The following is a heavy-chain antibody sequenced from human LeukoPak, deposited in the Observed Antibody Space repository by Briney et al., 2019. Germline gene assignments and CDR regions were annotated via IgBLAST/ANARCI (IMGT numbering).Heavy chain of an antibody. CDR2: IIPIFGTA. D-gene: IGHD5-12*01. J-gene: IGHJ6*03. V-gene: IGHV1-69*13. Sequence: SVKVSCKASGGTFSSYAISWVRQAPGQGLEWMGGIIPIFGTANYAQKFQGRVTITADESTSTAYMELSSLRSEDTAVYYCARGRGYDSNFVYYYYMDVWGKGTTVTVFS. CDR3: ARGRGYDSNFVYYYYMDV. CDR1: GGTFSSYA.